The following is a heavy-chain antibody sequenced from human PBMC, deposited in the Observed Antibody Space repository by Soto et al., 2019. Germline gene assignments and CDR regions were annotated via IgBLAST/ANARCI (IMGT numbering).Heavy chain of an antibody. V-gene: IGHV1-69*01. Sequence: QVQLVQSGAAVKQPGSSVKVSCKASGGTFSSDAINWVRQAPGQGVEWMGGIIPIFGTVYYAQKLQGRVTITADESTSTVYMELSSLRSEDTAVYYCATYYYESSGYYILGAFDLRGQGTLVTVSS. D-gene: IGHD3-22*01. CDR1: GGTFSSDA. CDR2: IIPIFGTV. CDR3: ATYYYESSGYYILGAFDL. J-gene: IGHJ3*01.